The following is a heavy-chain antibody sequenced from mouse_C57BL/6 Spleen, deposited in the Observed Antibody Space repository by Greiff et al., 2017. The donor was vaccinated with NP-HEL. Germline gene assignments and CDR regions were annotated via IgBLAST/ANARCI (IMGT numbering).Heavy chain of an antibody. D-gene: IGHD2-12*01. CDR1: GYTFTSYW. CDR2: IHPNSGST. J-gene: IGHJ3*01. Sequence: SGAELVKPGASVKLACKASGYTFTSYWMHWVKQRPGQGLEWIGMIHPNSGSTNYNEKFKSKATLTVDKSSSSAYMQLSSLTSEDSAVCDCARDSPAWFAYWGQGTLVTVSA. CDR3: ARDSPAWFAY. V-gene: IGHV1-64*01.